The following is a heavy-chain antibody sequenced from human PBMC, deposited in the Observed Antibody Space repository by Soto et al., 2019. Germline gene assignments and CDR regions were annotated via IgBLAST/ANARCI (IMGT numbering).Heavy chain of an antibody. V-gene: IGHV4-39*01. Sequence: SETLSLTCTVSGGSISSSSYYWGWIRQPPGKGLEWIGSIYYSGSTYYNPSLKSRVTISVDTSKNQFSLKLSSVTAADTAVYYCARLVWFGELLSFYYFDYWGQGTLVTVSS. D-gene: IGHD3-10*01. CDR3: ARLVWFGELLSFYYFDY. CDR2: IYYSGST. J-gene: IGHJ4*02. CDR1: GGSISSSSYY.